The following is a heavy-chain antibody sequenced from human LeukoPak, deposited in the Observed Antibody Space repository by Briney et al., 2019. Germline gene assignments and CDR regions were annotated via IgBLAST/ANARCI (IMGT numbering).Heavy chain of an antibody. J-gene: IGHJ5*02. V-gene: IGHV4-39*01. CDR2: IYYSGST. D-gene: IGHD2-2*01. Sequence: SETLSLTCTVSGGSISSSSYYWGWIRQPPGKGLEWIGSIYYSGSTYYNPSLKSRVTISVDTSKNQFSLKLSSVTAADTAVYYCARHPPHPQYIVVVPAAIKEYNWFDPWGQGTLVTVSS. CDR3: ARHPPHPQYIVVVPAAIKEYNWFDP. CDR1: GGSISSSSYY.